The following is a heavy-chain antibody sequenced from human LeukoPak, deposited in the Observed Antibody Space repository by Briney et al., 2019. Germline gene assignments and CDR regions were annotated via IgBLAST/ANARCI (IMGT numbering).Heavy chain of an antibody. J-gene: IGHJ4*02. V-gene: IGHV4-39*01. D-gene: IGHD3-22*01. Sequence: SETLSLTCTVSGDFITGSTYYWGWIRQPPGKGLEWIGSMYYSGSTYSNPSLRSRVTMSEDTSKNQFYLHLKSVTAEDTAVYYCARQYYDSTGYYYFDYWGQGTLVTVSS. CDR1: GDFITGSTYY. CDR2: MYYSGST. CDR3: ARQYYDSTGYYYFDY.